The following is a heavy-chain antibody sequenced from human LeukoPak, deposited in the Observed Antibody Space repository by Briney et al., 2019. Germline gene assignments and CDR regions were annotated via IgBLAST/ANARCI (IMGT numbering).Heavy chain of an antibody. CDR2: IFYSGST. D-gene: IGHD3/OR15-3a*01. CDR1: GGSISTSNYY. J-gene: IGHJ6*03. CDR3: ARLRRGTGYYYYYYYMDV. V-gene: IGHV4-39*07. Sequence: SETLSLTCTVSGGSISTSNYYWGWIRQPPGKGLEWIGNIFYSGSTYYSPSLKSRVTISVDTSKNQFSLKLSSVTAADTAVYYCARLRRGTGYYYYYYYMDVWGKGTTVTISS.